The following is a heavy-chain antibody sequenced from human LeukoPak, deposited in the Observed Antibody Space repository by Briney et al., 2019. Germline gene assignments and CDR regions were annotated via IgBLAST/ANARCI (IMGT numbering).Heavy chain of an antibody. D-gene: IGHD5-24*01. V-gene: IGHV3-30-3*01. J-gene: IGHJ4*02. CDR1: GFXFSSYA. CDR2: ISYDGSNK. CDR3: AREGYNFGALDY. Sequence: GGSLRLSCAASGFXFSSYAMHWVRQAPGKGLEWVAVISYDGSNKYYADSVKGRFTISRDNSKNTLYLQMNSLRAEDTAVYYCAREGYNFGALDYWGQGTLVTVSS.